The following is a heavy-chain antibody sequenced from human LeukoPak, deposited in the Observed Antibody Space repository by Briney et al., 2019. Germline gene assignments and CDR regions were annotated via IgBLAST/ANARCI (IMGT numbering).Heavy chain of an antibody. V-gene: IGHV3-48*03. CDR2: ISRSGSTR. Sequence: GGSLRLSCAASGFTFSSYEMNWVPQAPGKGREGGSYISRSGSTRYYADSVKSRYTISRDDAKHSLYLQMNRLRAEDTAVYYCARRPNCSRGSCYSPDYYYMDVWGKGTTVTVSS. CDR3: ARRPNCSRGSCYSPDYYYMDV. CDR1: GFTFSSYE. J-gene: IGHJ6*03. D-gene: IGHD2-15*01.